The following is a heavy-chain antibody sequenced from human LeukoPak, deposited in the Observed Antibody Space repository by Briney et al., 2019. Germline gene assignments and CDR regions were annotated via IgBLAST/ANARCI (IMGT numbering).Heavy chain of an antibody. J-gene: IGHJ6*03. CDR2: ISYDGSNK. CDR1: GFTFSSYG. CDR3: AKSLPYSSSWYYYYMDV. V-gene: IGHV3-30*18. Sequence: GGSLRLSCAASGFTFSSYGMHWVRQAPGKGLEWVAVISYDGSNKYYADSVKGRFTISRDNSKNTLYLQMNSLRAEDTAVYYCAKSLPYSSSWYYYYMDVWGKGTTVTVSS. D-gene: IGHD6-6*01.